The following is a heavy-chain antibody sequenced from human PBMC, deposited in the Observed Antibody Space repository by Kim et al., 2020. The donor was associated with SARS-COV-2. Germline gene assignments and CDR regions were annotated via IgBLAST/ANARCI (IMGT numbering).Heavy chain of an antibody. CDR2: GGT. D-gene: IGHD3-3*01. V-gene: IGHV1-2*02. J-gene: IGHJ4*02. Sequence: GGTTYAQKFQGRVTMTRDPSISTAFMELTGLRSDDTAVYYCARVYSTIENYWGQGTLVTVSS. CDR3: ARVYSTIENY.